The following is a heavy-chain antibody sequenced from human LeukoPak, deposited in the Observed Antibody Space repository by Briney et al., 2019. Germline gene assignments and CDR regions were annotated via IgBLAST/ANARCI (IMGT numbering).Heavy chain of an antibody. J-gene: IGHJ4*02. V-gene: IGHV3-74*01. Sequence: PGGSLRLSCTASGFSFSGHWMHWARQLPGKGLVXXPLISPTGSAXXYADXXXGRFTVSRDNAKNTLYLQVNNLRAEDTAVYYCARGPNSNWSGLDFWGQGTLLTVSS. CDR3: ARGPNSNWSGLDF. CDR2: ISPTGSAX. CDR1: GFSFSGHW. D-gene: IGHD6-6*01.